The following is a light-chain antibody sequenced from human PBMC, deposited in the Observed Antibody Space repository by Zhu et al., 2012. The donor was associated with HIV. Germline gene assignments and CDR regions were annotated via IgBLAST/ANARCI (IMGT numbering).Light chain of an antibody. CDR3: QHYVPSPMYT. CDR2: SAS. J-gene: IGKJ2*01. CDR1: QTVSRNY. V-gene: IGKV3-20*01. Sequence: EIVLTQSTGTLSLSPGERATLSCRASQTVSRNYLAWYQQKPGQPPRLLIYSASRRVTGIPDRFSGSGSGTDFTLTISRLEPEDFAVYYCQHYVPSPMYTFGQGTKLEIK.